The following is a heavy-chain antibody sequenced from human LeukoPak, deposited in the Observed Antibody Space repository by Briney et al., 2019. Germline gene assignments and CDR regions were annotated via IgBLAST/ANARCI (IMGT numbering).Heavy chain of an antibody. Sequence: GGSLRLSCAASGFTFSTYAMTWVRQAPGKGLQWVSAIIGNGRKTYYLESVKGRFTISRDNSKNTVYLQMNSLRPEDTAVYYCAKGGYNSGWKGYLHFWGQGSLVTVSA. CDR3: AKGGYNSGWKGYLHF. J-gene: IGHJ4*02. CDR1: GFTFSTYA. V-gene: IGHV3-23*01. CDR2: IIGNGRKT. D-gene: IGHD6-19*01.